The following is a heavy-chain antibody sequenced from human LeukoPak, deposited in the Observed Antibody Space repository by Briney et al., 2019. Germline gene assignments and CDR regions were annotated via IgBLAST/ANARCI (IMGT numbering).Heavy chain of an antibody. D-gene: IGHD3-3*01. Sequence: SETLSLTCTVSGGSISSSSYYWGWIRQPPRKGLEWIGSIYHSGSTYYNPSLKSRVTISVDTSKNQFSLKLSSVTAADTAVYYCAVEYYDFWSGYYSMDYWGQGTLVTVSS. CDR3: AVEYYDFWSGYYSMDY. V-gene: IGHV4-39*07. J-gene: IGHJ4*02. CDR2: IYHSGST. CDR1: GGSISSSSYY.